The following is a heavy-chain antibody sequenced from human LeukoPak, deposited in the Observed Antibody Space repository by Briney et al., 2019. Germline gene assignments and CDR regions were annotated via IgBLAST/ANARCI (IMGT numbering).Heavy chain of an antibody. CDR1: GFTFSSYA. V-gene: IGHV3-30*18. Sequence: PGGSMRLSCAASGFTFSSYAMSWVRKAPGKGIEWVAVISYDGSNKYYSDTVKVRFTISTDNSNSTLYLQMHSLRAEDTAMYYCAKDFSTHNYEGSGYGPNWFDPWGQGTLVTVYS. CDR2: ISYDGSNK. J-gene: IGHJ5*02. CDR3: AKDFSTHNYEGSGYGPNWFDP. D-gene: IGHD3-22*01.